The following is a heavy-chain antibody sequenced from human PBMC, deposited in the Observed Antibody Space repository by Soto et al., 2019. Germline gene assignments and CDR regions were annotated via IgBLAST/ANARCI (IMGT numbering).Heavy chain of an antibody. D-gene: IGHD2-15*01. V-gene: IGHV3-23*01. CDR3: ATLLHNSYCNVMEV. CDR1: GFTFSNSG. CDR2: IGPSGNT. J-gene: IGHJ6*02. Sequence: EVQLLESGGDLVQPGGSLRLVCAASGFTFSNSGMRWVRQAPGQGLEWVSSIGPSGNTYYSDAVKGRFTISRDISKNTLFLQMDSLRDEDTATYYCATLLHNSYCNVMEVWGQGTTVTVSS.